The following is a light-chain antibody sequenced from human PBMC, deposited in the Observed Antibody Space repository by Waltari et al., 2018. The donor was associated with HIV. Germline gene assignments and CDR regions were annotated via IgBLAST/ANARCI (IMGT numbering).Light chain of an antibody. J-gene: IGKJ3*01. V-gene: IGKV3-15*01. Sequence: EIVMTQSPATLSVSPGERVTLSCRASQSVSSNLAWYQHKPGHSPRLLIYGASTMATGVPARFSGSGSVTEFTLTISSVQSEDFAVYYCQQYRNWPPGFTFGPGTKVDN. CDR3: QQYRNWPPGFT. CDR1: QSVSSN. CDR2: GAS.